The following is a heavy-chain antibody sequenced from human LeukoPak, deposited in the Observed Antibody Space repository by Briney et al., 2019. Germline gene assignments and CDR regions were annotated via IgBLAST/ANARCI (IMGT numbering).Heavy chain of an antibody. CDR2: ISIDGSEK. J-gene: IGHJ4*02. V-gene: IGHV3-30*18. CDR3: ANPQSRGYDYLDY. Sequence: GGALRLSCAASGFTFRNYGMHWVRQAPGKGLEWVAVISIDGSEKYYADSVKGRFTISRDNSKNTLYLQMNSLRGDDTAVYYCANPQSRGYDYLDYWGQGTLVTVSS. CDR1: GFTFRNYG. D-gene: IGHD5-12*01.